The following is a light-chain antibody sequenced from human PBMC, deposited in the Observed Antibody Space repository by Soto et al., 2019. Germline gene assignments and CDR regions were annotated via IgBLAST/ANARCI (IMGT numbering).Light chain of an antibody. Sequence: IQMTQSPSSLSASVGDRVTITCRSSQSISSYLNWYQQKPGKAPNLLMYGASYLKSGVPTRFSGSGSGTDFTLTISSLQPEDFAIYYCQQTSTTPEITSGQGTRLEVK. V-gene: IGKV1-39*01. J-gene: IGKJ5*01. CDR2: GAS. CDR1: QSISSY. CDR3: QQTSTTPEIT.